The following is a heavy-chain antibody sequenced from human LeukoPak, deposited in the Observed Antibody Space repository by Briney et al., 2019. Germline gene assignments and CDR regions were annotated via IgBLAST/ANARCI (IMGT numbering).Heavy chain of an antibody. V-gene: IGHV1-24*01. CDR1: GYTLTELS. D-gene: IGHD3-22*01. CDR3: ATQPPYYYDSSGYSLPYYFDY. J-gene: IGHJ4*02. CDR2: FDPEDGET. Sequence: GASVKVSCKVSGYTLTELSMHWVRQAPGKGLEWMGGFDPEDGETIYAQKFQGRVTMTEDTSTDTAYMELGSLRSEDTAVYYCATQPPYYYDSSGYSLPYYFDYWGQGTLVTVSS.